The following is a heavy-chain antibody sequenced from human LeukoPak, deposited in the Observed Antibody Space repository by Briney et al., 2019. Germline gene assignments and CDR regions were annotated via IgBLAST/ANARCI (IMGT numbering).Heavy chain of an antibody. J-gene: IGHJ5*02. D-gene: IGHD6-19*01. CDR3: AKLGDSST. CDR2: TYYRSKWYN. Sequence: SQTLSLTCAISGDSLSSNSAAWSWLRQSPSRGLEWLGRTYYRSKWYNDYAVSVKSLIIINPDTSKNQFSLQLNSVTPEDTAVYYCAKLGDSSTWGQGTLVTVSS. V-gene: IGHV6-1*01. CDR1: GDSLSSNSAA.